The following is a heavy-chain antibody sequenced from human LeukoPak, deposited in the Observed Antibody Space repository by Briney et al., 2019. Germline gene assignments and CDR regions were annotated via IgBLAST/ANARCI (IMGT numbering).Heavy chain of an antibody. J-gene: IGHJ5*02. CDR2: INPNSGGK. D-gene: IGHD2-2*01. CDR1: GYTFTGYY. V-gene: IGHV1-2*02. CDR3: ARGLRYCSSTSCLNWFDP. Sequence: GASVKVSCKASGYTFTGYYMHWVRQAPGQGLEWMGWINPNSGGKNYEQKFQGRVTMTRDTSIRTAYMELSRLRSDDTAVYYCARGLRYCSSTSCLNWFDPWGQGTLVTVSS.